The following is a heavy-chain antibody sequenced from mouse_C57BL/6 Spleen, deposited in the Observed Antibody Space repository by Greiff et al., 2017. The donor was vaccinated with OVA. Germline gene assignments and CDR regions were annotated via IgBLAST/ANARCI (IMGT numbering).Heavy chain of an antibody. CDR1: GYTFTSYG. CDR3: ARSGTTAYYFDY. CDR2: IYPRSGNT. V-gene: IGHV1-81*01. D-gene: IGHD1-2*01. J-gene: IGHJ2*01. Sequence: QVQLQQPGAELARPGASVKLSCKASGYTFTSYGISWVKQRTGQGLEWIGEIYPRSGNTYYNEKFKGKATLTADKSSSTAYMELRSLTSEDSAVYFCARSGTTAYYFDYWGQGTTLTVSS.